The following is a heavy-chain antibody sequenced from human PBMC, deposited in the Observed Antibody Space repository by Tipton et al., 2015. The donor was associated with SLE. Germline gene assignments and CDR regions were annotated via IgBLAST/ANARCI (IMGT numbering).Heavy chain of an antibody. D-gene: IGHD1/OR15-1a*01. J-gene: IGHJ3*02. Sequence: TLSLTCTVSGGSISSSSYYWGWIRQPPGKGLEWIGSIYYSGSTNYNPSLKSRVTISVDKSKNQFSLKLSSVTAADTAVYYCARDHRITGTGGAFDIWGQGTMVTVSS. CDR1: GGSISSSSYY. CDR2: IYYSGST. V-gene: IGHV4-39*07. CDR3: ARDHRITGTGGAFDI.